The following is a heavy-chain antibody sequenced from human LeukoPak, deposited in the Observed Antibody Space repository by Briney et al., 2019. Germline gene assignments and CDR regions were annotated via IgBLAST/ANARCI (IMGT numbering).Heavy chain of an antibody. CDR2: IYYSGST. J-gene: IGHJ3*02. D-gene: IGHD2-21*02. CDR1: GGSISSYY. Sequence: SETLSLTCTVSGGSISSYYWSWIRQPPGKGLEWIGYIYYSGSTNYNPSLKSRVTISVDTSKNQFSLKLSSVTAADTAVYYCARHRIAYCGGDCHPGAFDIWGQGTMVTVSS. CDR3: ARHRIAYCGGDCHPGAFDI. V-gene: IGHV4-59*08.